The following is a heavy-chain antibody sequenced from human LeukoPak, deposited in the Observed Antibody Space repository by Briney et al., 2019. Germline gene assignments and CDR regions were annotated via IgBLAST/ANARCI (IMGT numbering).Heavy chain of an antibody. V-gene: IGHV1-69*04. CDR1: GGTFSSYA. D-gene: IGHD3-10*01. CDR3: ARWRVTMVRGVMGSYYYGMDV. J-gene: IGHJ6*02. Sequence: SVKVSCKATGGTFSSYAISWVRQAPGQGLEWMGRIIPILGIANYAQKFQGRVTITADKSTSTAYMELSSLRSEDTAVYYCARWRVTMVRGVMGSYYYGMDVWGQGTTVTVSS. CDR2: IIPILGIA.